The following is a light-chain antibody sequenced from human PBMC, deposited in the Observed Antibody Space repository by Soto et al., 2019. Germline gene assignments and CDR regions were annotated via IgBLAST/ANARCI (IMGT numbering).Light chain of an antibody. CDR3: AARDDTLNGAV. CDR2: SSN. V-gene: IGLV1-44*01. CDR1: SSNVGSNT. Sequence: QPVLTQPPSASGTPGQRVTISCSGSSSNVGSNTVNWYQQLPGTAPKLLIYSSNQRPSGVPDRFSGSKSGTSASLAISGLQSEDEADYYCAARDDTLNGAVFGGGTKVTVL. J-gene: IGLJ3*02.